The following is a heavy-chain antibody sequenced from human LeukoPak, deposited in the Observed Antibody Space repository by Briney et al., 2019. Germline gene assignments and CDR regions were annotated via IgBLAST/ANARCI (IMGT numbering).Heavy chain of an antibody. CDR2: IKGDGSGK. CDR3: ASERPSSSWYDY. CDR1: GFTFSSYW. J-gene: IGHJ4*02. D-gene: IGHD6-13*01. Sequence: QPGGSLRLSCAASGFTFSSYWMTWVRQAPGKGLEWVANIKGDGSGKYYVDSVKGRFTISRDSAKNSLFLQMNSLRAEDTAVYYCASERPSSSWYDYWGQGTLVTVSS. V-gene: IGHV3-7*01.